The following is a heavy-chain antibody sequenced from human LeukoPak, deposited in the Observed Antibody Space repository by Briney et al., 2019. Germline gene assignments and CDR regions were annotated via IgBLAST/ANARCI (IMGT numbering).Heavy chain of an antibody. D-gene: IGHD3-22*01. V-gene: IGHV3-48*02. J-gene: IGHJ4*02. CDR2: ISYSSSAI. Sequence: GGSLRLSCAASGFTFSTYSMNWVRQSPGKGLEWVSYISYSSSAIYYADCVKGRFTISRDNAKNSLYLRMNSLRDEDTAVYYCARDSYGSSGYYYVSDYWGQGTLVTVSS. CDR1: GFTFSTYS. CDR3: ARDSYGSSGYYYVSDY.